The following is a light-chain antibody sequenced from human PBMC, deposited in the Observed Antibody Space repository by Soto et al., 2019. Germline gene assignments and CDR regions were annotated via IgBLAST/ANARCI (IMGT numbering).Light chain of an antibody. Sequence: EIVMAQSPATLSLSPGERATLSCRASQSVSSYLAWYQQKPGQAPRLLIYAASTRATGIPARFSGSGSGTEFTLTISSLQSEDFAVYYCQQYNNWPLQTFGQGTKVDIK. V-gene: IGKV3-15*01. CDR3: QQYNNWPLQT. CDR1: QSVSSY. J-gene: IGKJ1*01. CDR2: AAS.